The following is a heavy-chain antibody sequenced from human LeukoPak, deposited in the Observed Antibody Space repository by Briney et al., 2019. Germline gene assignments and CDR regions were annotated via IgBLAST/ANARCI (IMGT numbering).Heavy chain of an antibody. D-gene: IGHD6-19*01. Sequence: SETLSLTCTVSGGSVNSGSYYWNWIRQPPGKGLEWIGYIYYSGSTNYNPSLKSRVTISVDTSKNQFSLKLSSVTAADTAVYYCARYSGWYDYWGQGTLVTVSS. CDR3: ARYSGWYDY. CDR1: GGSVNSGSYY. J-gene: IGHJ4*02. CDR2: IYYSGST. V-gene: IGHV4-61*01.